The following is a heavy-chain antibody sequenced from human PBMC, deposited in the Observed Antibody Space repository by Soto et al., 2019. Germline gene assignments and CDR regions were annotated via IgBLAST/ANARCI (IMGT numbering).Heavy chain of an antibody. Sequence: ASVKVSCKASGYIFTAYSMHWVRQAPGQGLVWVGWFNPNSGDTIYAQKFQGRVTLTGDTSISTAYMELYSLTSDDTAVYYCAREASAVISLDYWGQGTLVTVSS. CDR1: GYIFTAYS. J-gene: IGHJ4*02. V-gene: IGHV1-2*02. CDR3: AREASAVISLDY. CDR2: FNPNSGDT. D-gene: IGHD6-19*01.